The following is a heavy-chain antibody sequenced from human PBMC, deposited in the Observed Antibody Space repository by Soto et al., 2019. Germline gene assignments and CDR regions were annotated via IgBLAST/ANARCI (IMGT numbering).Heavy chain of an antibody. J-gene: IGHJ4*02. CDR2: IYYTGRT. CDR3: AREGSSSPEYFDF. CDR1: GGSIRSDDYY. D-gene: IGHD2-15*01. V-gene: IGHV4-30-4*01. Sequence: LSLTCSVSGGSIRSDDYYWTWIRQPPGEGLEWIGYIYYTGRTSSTPSLESRVTISIDTSKNQFSLKLSSVSAADTAVYYCAREGSSSPEYFDFWGPGTLVTVSS.